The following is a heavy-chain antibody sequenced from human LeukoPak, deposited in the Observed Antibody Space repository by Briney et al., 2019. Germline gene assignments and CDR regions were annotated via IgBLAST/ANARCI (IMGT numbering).Heavy chain of an antibody. V-gene: IGHV4-39*07. CDR2: INHSGST. CDR1: GGSISSTSYY. CDR3: ASLLSRAGYGMDV. J-gene: IGHJ6*04. D-gene: IGHD6-19*01. Sequence: PSETLSLTCTVSGGSISSTSYYWGWIRQPPGKGLEWIGEINHSGSTNYNPSLKSRVTISVDTSKNQFSLKLSSVTAADTAVYYCASLLSRAGYGMDVWGKGTTVTVSS.